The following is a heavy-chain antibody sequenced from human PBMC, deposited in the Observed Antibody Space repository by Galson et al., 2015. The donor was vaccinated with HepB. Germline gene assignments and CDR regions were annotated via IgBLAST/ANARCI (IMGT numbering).Heavy chain of an antibody. J-gene: IGHJ4*02. Sequence: SVKVSCKASGYTFTSHPMHWARQAPGQRLKWMGWINAGNGNTKYSEKFQGRVTISRDTSASTAYMELSNLRSEDTAVYYCARGGEYFNYWGQGTLVTVSS. V-gene: IGHV1-3*01. CDR1: GYTFTSHP. CDR2: INAGNGNT. CDR3: ARGGEYFNY. D-gene: IGHD4-17*01.